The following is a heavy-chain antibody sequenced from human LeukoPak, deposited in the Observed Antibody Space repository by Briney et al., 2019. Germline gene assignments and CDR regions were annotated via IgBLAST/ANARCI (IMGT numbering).Heavy chain of an antibody. Sequence: GGSLRLSCTVSGFPVSINSMSWVRQAPGKGLEWVSIIYSGGSTFYADSVKGRFTISRDNSKNTLYLQMNSLRAEDTAVYYCARGGSYLSAFDIWGQGTMVTVSS. J-gene: IGHJ3*02. CDR2: IYSGGST. CDR1: GFPVSINS. D-gene: IGHD1-26*01. V-gene: IGHV3-53*01. CDR3: ARGGSYLSAFDI.